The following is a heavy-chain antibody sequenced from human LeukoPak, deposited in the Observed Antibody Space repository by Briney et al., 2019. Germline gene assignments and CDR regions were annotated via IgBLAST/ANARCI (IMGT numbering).Heavy chain of an antibody. J-gene: IGHJ4*02. Sequence: GGSLRLSCAASGITFSSHAMSWVRQAPGKGLEWVSVISGSGGSTDYADSVKGRFTISKDNSKNTLYLQMNSLRADDTAVYYCAKDWGRYSSSWYYFDYWGQGTLVTVSS. CDR3: AKDWGRYSSSWYYFDY. CDR2: ISGSGGST. CDR1: GITFSSHA. V-gene: IGHV3-23*01. D-gene: IGHD6-13*01.